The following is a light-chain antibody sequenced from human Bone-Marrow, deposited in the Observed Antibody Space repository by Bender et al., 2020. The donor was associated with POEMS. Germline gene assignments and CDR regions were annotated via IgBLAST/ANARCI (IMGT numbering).Light chain of an antibody. CDR2: KDM. Sequence: STELTQPPSVSVSPGQTARITCSGVAFPKQYAYWYHQKPGQAPVLVIYKDMERPSEIPERFSGSSSGTTVTLTISGVLAEDEADYYCSSYRNSDSLVFGGGTKITVL. CDR1: AFPKQY. V-gene: IGLV3-25*03. J-gene: IGLJ3*02. CDR3: SSYRNSDSLV.